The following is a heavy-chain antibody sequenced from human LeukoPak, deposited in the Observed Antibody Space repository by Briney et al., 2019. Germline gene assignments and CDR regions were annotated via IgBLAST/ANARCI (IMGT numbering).Heavy chain of an antibody. D-gene: IGHD3-3*01. CDR2: IIPILGIA. Sequence: SVKVSCKASGGTFSSYAISWVRQAPGQGLEWMGRIIPILGIANYAQKFQGRVTITADKSTSTAYMELSSLRSEDTAVYYCAGSYYDFWSGYYCSYWGQGTLVTVSS. CDR1: GGTFSSYA. V-gene: IGHV1-69*04. CDR3: AGSYYDFWSGYYCSY. J-gene: IGHJ4*02.